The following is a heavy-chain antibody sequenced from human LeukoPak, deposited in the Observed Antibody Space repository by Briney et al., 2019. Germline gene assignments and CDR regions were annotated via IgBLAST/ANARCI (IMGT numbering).Heavy chain of an antibody. J-gene: IGHJ5*02. CDR2: IWYDGRNK. CDR3: ARDAGWSLDP. V-gene: IGHV3-33*08. D-gene: IGHD3-3*01. CDR1: GLTVRTSS. Sequence: PGGSLRLSCATSGLTVRTSSMSWVRQAPGKGLEWVAVIWYDGRNKFYADSLKGRFTISRDNSKNTLYLQMNSLRAEDTAVYYCARDAGWSLDPWGQGTLVTVSS.